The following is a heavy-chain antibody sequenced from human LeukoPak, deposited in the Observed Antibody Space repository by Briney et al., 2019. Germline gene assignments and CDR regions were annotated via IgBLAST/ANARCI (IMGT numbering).Heavy chain of an antibody. J-gene: IGHJ4*02. CDR3: TRGAGWLIDY. CDR1: GGSISSGSYF. V-gene: IGHV4-39*07. CDR2: IYYSGSS. D-gene: IGHD3-16*01. Sequence: ASETLSLTCTVSGGSISSGSYFWGWIRQPPGKGLEWIGSIYYSGSSYHNPSLKSRVTISVDTSKNRFSLKLTSVTAADTAVYYCTRGAGWLIDYWGQGTLVTVSS.